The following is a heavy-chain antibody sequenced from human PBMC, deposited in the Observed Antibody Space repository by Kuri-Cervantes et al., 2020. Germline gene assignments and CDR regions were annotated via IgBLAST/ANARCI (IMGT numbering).Heavy chain of an antibody. CDR2: ISFDGNEK. D-gene: IGHD6-13*01. Sequence: GGSLRLSCAASGFTFSSYAMHWVRQAPGKGLQWVAVISFDGNEKYYADSVKGRFTISRDNSKNTLYLQMNSLRAEDTAVYFCARGPVGDWYPDYWGQGTLVTVSS. J-gene: IGHJ4*02. CDR1: GFTFSSYA. V-gene: IGHV3-30-3*01. CDR3: ARGPVGDWYPDY.